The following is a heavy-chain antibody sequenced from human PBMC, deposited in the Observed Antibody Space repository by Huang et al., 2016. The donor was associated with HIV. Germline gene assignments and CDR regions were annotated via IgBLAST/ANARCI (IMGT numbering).Heavy chain of an antibody. J-gene: IGHJ6*03. CDR3: ARRAVAGIYYYYYMDV. D-gene: IGHD6-19*01. CDR2: ISYDGSNK. V-gene: IGHV3-30-3*01. Sequence: QAPGKGLEWVAVISYDGSNKYYTDSVKGRFTISRDNSKNALYQQMNSLRAEDTAVYYCARRAVAGIYYYYYMDVWGKGTTVTVSS.